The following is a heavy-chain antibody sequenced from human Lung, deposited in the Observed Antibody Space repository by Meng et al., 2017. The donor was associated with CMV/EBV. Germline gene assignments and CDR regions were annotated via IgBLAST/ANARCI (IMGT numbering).Heavy chain of an antibody. CDR3: ARAEADTGNFDY. D-gene: IGHD6-19*01. CDR1: GAPISSFY. J-gene: IGHJ4*02. V-gene: IGHV4-4*07. CDR2: IYTSGTT. Sequence: QLNPHDSGPGQAKPSETLSLNCPVSGAPISSFYCSWLRQSAGKGLEWIGRIYTSGTTIYNPSLKSRLTLSLDTSKNQFSLKLNSVTAADTAVYYCARAEADTGNFDYWGQGTLVTVSS.